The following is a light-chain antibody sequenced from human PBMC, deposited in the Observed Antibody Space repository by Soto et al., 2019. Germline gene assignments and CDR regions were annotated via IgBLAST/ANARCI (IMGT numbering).Light chain of an antibody. J-gene: IGLJ1*01. CDR1: SSNIGSKT. CDR3: SAWDASLNGYV. CDR2: SNY. V-gene: IGLV1-44*01. Sequence: QSVLTQPPSASGTPGQRVTISCSGSSSNIGSKTVNWYQQLPGTAPKLLIYSNYRRPSGVPDRFSGSKSGTSDSLAISGLQSEDEADYYCSAWDASLNGYVFGTGTKLTVL.